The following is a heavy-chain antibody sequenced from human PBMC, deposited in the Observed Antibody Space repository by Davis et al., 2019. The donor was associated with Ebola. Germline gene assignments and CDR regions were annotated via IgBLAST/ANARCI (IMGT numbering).Heavy chain of an antibody. D-gene: IGHD1/OR15-1a*01. V-gene: IGHV4-34*01. Sequence: MPSETLSLTCAVYGGSFSGYYWSWIRQPPGKGLEWIGEINHSGSTNYNPSLKSRVTISVDTSKNQFSLKLSSVTAADTAVYYCARGPCLNNFDYWGQGTLVTVSS. CDR2: INHSGST. CDR3: ARGPCLNNFDY. J-gene: IGHJ4*02. CDR1: GGSFSGYY.